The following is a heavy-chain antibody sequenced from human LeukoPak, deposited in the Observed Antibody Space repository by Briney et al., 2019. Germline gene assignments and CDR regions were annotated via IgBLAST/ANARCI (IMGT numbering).Heavy chain of an antibody. D-gene: IGHD3-22*01. CDR3: ARALVVIATEDY. J-gene: IGHJ4*01. CDR2: ISSSGSTI. V-gene: IGHV3-48*03. Sequence: AGSLRLSCAASGFTFSSYEMNWVRQAPGKGLEWVSYISSSGSTIYYADSVKGRFTISRDNAKNSLYLQMNSLRAEDTAVYYCARALVVIATEDYWGHGALVTAPS. CDR1: GFTFSSYE.